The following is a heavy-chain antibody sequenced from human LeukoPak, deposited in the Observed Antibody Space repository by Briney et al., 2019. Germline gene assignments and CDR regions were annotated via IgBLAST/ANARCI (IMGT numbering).Heavy chain of an antibody. J-gene: IGHJ4*02. D-gene: IGHD6-13*01. CDR3: ARDQSAGYSSNDFDY. CDR2: INWNGGST. Sequence: PGGSLRLSCAASGFTFDDYGMSWVRQAPGKGLEWVSGINWNGGSTGYADSVKSRFTISRDNAKNSLYLQMNSLRAEDTALYYCARDQSAGYSSNDFDYWGQGTLVTVSS. V-gene: IGHV3-20*04. CDR1: GFTFDDYG.